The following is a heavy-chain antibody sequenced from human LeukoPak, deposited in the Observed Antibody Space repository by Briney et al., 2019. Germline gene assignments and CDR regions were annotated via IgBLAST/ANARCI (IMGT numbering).Heavy chain of an antibody. CDR3: AKDGDGKVDPYDY. Sequence: PGGSLTLSCVASGLSFNGYYMAWVRLAPGKGLEWVASLKPDGSEKYYLDSVKGRFTISRDNAEQSLYLQMSSLRAEDTAVYYCAKDGDGKVDPYDYWGQGTLVTVSS. CDR1: GLSFNGYY. CDR2: LKPDGSEK. V-gene: IGHV3-7*01. J-gene: IGHJ4*02. D-gene: IGHD2-21*01.